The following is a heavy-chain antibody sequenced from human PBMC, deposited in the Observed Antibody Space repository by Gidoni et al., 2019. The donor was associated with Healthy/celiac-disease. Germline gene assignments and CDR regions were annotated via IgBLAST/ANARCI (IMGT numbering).Heavy chain of an antibody. J-gene: IGHJ4*02. V-gene: IGHV4-31*03. CDR2: IYYSGST. Sequence: QVQVQESGPGLVQPSQTLSLTCLVSGGSISSGGYYWSWIRQHPGKGLEWIGYIYYSGSTYYNPSLKSRVTISVDTSKNQFSLRLSSVTAADTAVYYCARLSAYYYFDYWGQGTLVTVSS. D-gene: IGHD1-26*01. CDR3: ARLSAYYYFDY. CDR1: GGSISSGGYY.